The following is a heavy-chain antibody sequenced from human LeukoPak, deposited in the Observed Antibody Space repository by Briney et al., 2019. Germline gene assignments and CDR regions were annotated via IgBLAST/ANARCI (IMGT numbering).Heavy chain of an antibody. J-gene: IGHJ5*02. V-gene: IGHV4-31*03. CDR1: GGSISSGGYY. CDR3: ARVDYRQLVTGIIWFDP. D-gene: IGHD6-6*01. CDR2: ITDSGST. Sequence: SETLSLTCTVSGGSISSGGYYWSWIRQHPGKGLEWIGYITDSGSTYHNPSLKSRVTISVDTSKNQFSLKLSSVTAADTAVYYCARVDYRQLVTGIIWFDPWGQGTLVTVSS.